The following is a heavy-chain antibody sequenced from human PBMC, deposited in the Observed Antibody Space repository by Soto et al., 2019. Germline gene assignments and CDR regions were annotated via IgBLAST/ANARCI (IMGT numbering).Heavy chain of an antibody. CDR1: GYTFTSYG. CDR2: ISAYNGNT. Sequence: ASVKVSCKASGYTFTSYGISGVRQAPGQGLEWMGWISAYNGNTNYAQKLQGRVTMTTDTSTSTAYMELRSLRSDDTAVYYCARPNYYDSSGYPHDAFDIWGQGTMVTVSS. CDR3: ARPNYYDSSGYPHDAFDI. D-gene: IGHD3-22*01. V-gene: IGHV1-18*01. J-gene: IGHJ3*02.